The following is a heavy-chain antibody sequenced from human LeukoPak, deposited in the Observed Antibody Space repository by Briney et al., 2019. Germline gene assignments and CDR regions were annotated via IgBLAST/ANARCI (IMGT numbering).Heavy chain of an antibody. CDR1: GFTFSSYS. CDR3: ARSPITIFGVVILYFDY. V-gene: IGHV3-48*01. CDR2: ISSSSSTI. Sequence: GGSLRLSCAASGFTFSSYSMNWVRQAPGKGLEWVSYISSSSSTIYYADSVKGRFTISRDNAKNSLYLQMNSLRAEDTAVYYCARSPITIFGVVILYFDYWGQGTLVTVSS. D-gene: IGHD3-3*01. J-gene: IGHJ4*02.